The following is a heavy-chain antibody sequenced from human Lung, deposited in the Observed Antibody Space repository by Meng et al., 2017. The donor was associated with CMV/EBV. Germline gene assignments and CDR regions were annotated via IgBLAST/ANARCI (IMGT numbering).Heavy chain of an antibody. CDR2: TSESGTT. CDR3: ARVYRYTGSFTA. V-gene: IGHV4-34*01. CDR1: GEALINYY. Sequence: CSVSGEALINYYWSWIRQPPGKGLEWIGETSESGTTNYNSSLKSRVTISVDTSKSQFSLHLSSVTAADTAVYYCARVYRYTGSFTAWGQGTLVTVSS. J-gene: IGHJ5*02. D-gene: IGHD1-26*01.